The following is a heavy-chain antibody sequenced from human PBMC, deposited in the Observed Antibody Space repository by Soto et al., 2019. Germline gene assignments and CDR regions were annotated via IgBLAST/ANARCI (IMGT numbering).Heavy chain of an antibody. CDR2: ISWNSGSI. V-gene: IGHV3-9*01. CDR1: GFTFDDYA. J-gene: IGHJ5*02. CDR3: AKDYFGGRVQYNWFDP. D-gene: IGHD2-21*01. Sequence: PGGSLRLSCAASGFTFDDYAMHWVRQAPGKGLEWVSGISWNSGSIGYADSVKGRFTISRDNAKNSLYLQMNSLRAEDTALYYCAKDYFGGRVQYNWFDPWGQGTLVTVSS.